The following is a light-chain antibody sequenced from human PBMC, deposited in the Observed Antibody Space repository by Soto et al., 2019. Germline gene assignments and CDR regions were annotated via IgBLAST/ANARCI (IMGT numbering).Light chain of an antibody. V-gene: IGKV1-12*01. CDR3: KQANRFPLT. CDR1: QGISSW. Sequence: DIQMTQSPSSVSASVGDRVTITCRASQGISSWLALYQKKPGKAPKLLIYAASSLQSGVPSRFSGSGSGTDFTLTISSLQPEDFATYYCKQANRFPLTFGQWPRLEIK. J-gene: IGKJ5*01. CDR2: AAS.